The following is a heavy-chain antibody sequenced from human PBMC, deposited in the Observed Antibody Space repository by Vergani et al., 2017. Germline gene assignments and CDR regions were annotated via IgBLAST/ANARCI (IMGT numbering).Heavy chain of an antibody. CDR1: GFTFNDYA. D-gene: IGHD6-13*01. J-gene: IGHJ6*03. CDR2: INWNSGNV. Sequence: EVQLVESGGGLVQPGRSLRLSCAASGFTFNDYAMHWVRQAPGKGLEWVSSINWNSGNVGYADSVKGRFTISRDKAKNSLFLQMNSLTTEDTALYYCVKDMYSSPYYYYMDGWGKGTTVTVSS. V-gene: IGHV3-9*01. CDR3: VKDMYSSPYYYYMDG.